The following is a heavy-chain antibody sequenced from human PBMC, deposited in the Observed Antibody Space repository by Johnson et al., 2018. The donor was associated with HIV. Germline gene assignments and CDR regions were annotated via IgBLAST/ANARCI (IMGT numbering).Heavy chain of an antibody. CDR1: GFTVSSNY. CDR2: IYSGGST. V-gene: IGHV3-66*02. Sequence: VQLVESGGGLVQPGGSLRLSCAASGFTVSSNYMSWVRQAPGKGLEWVSVIYSGGSTYQADSVKGRFTISRDNSKNTLYLQMNSLRAEDTAVYYCAKDPGRRDPHAFDIWGQGTMVTVSS. D-gene: IGHD2-15*01. CDR3: AKDPGRRDPHAFDI. J-gene: IGHJ3*02.